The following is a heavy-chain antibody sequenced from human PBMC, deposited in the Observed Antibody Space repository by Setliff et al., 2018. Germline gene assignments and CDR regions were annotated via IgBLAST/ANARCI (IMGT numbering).Heavy chain of an antibody. Sequence: SETLSLTCTVSGGSISNYYWSWIRQPAGKGLEWIERIYTSGSTNYNPSLKSRVTMSVDTSKNQFSLKLSSVTAAGTAVYYCARKGISALSGAFDMWGQGTMVTVSS. D-gene: IGHD1-26*01. V-gene: IGHV4-4*07. CDR1: GGSISNYY. J-gene: IGHJ3*02. CDR3: ARKGISALSGAFDM. CDR2: IYTSGST.